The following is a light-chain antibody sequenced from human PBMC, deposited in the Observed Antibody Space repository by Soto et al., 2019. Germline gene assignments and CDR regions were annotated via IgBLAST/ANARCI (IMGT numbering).Light chain of an antibody. CDR2: EVS. CDR1: TSDVGGYNY. V-gene: IGLV2-14*01. CDR3: SSYTSISTLV. Sequence: QSVLTQPASVSGSPGQSITISCTGTTSDVGGYNYVSWYQQHPGKAPKLMIYEVSNRPAGVSNRFSGSKSGNTASLTISGRQAEDEANYYCSSYTSISTLVFGGGTKVTVL. J-gene: IGLJ2*01.